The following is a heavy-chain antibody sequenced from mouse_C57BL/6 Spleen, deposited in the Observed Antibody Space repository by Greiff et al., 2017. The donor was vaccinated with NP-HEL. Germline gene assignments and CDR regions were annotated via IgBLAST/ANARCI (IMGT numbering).Heavy chain of an antibody. Sequence: QVQLQQSGAELVRPGASVTLSCKASGYTFTDYEMHWVKQTPVHGLEWIGAIDPETVGTAYNQKFKGKAILTADKSSSTAYMELRSLTSEDSAVYYCTRGDYGSQFAYWGQGTLVTVSA. CDR2: IDPETVGT. J-gene: IGHJ3*01. V-gene: IGHV1-15*01. CDR1: GYTFTDYE. D-gene: IGHD1-1*01. CDR3: TRGDYGSQFAY.